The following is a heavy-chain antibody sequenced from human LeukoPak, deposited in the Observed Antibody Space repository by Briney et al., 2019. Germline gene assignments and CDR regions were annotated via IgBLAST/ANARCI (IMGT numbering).Heavy chain of an antibody. J-gene: IGHJ3*02. CDR1: GGSISSYY. CDR2: IYYSGST. D-gene: IGHD5-18*01. V-gene: IGHV4-59*01. Sequence: PSETLSLTCTVSGGSISSYYWSWIRQPPGKGLEWIGYIYYSGSTNYNPSLKSRVTISVDTSKNQFSLKLSSVTAADTAVYYCARNGYSYGNAFDIWGQGTIVTVSS. CDR3: ARNGYSYGNAFDI.